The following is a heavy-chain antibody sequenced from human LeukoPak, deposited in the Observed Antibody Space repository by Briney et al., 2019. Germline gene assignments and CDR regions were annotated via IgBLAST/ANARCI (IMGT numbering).Heavy chain of an antibody. J-gene: IGHJ4*02. CDR3: AINLDYYGSGSYSSPPALDY. CDR1: GFTFTDYA. V-gene: IGHV3-23*01. D-gene: IGHD3-10*01. CDR2: ISGTGTNT. Sequence: GGSLRLSCAVSGFTFTDYAMNWVRQAPGKGLEWVSGISGTGTNTYYADYVKGRFTISRDNSKNTLYLQMNSLRAEDTAVYYCAINLDYYGSGSYSSPPALDYWGQGTLVTVSS.